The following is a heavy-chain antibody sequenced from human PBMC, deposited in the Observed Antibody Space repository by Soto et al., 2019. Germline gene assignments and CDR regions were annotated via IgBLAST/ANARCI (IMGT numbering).Heavy chain of an antibody. CDR1: GYTFTGYY. CDR2: INPNSGGT. J-gene: IGHJ6*02. CDR3: ARDPRGWYGGMDV. D-gene: IGHD6-19*01. Sequence: ASVKVSCKASGYTFTGYYMHWVRQAPGQGLEWMGWINPNSGGTNYAQKFQGWVTMTRDTSISTAYMELSRLRSDDSAVYYCARDPRGWYGGMDVWGQGTTVNVSS. V-gene: IGHV1-2*04.